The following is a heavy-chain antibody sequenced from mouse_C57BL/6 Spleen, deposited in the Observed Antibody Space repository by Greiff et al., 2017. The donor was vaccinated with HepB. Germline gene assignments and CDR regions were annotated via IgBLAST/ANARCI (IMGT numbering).Heavy chain of an antibody. J-gene: IGHJ2*01. V-gene: IGHV1-82*01. CDR3: ASGYSTDY. D-gene: IGHD1-2*01. CDR1: GYAFSSSW. Sequence: QVQLKQPGAELVRPGASVKISCKASGYAFSSSWMNWVKQRPGKGLEWIGRIYPGDGDTNYNGKFKGKATLTADKSSSTAYMQLSSLTSEDSAVSFCASGYSTDYWGQGTTLTVSS. CDR2: IYPGDGDT.